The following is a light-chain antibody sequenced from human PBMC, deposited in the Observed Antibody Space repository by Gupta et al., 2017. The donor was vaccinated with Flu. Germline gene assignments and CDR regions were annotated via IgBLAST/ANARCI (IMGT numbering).Light chain of an antibody. J-gene: IGLJ2*01. CDR3: NSFATTSPFV. V-gene: IGLV2-11*03. CDR2: DVY. CDR1: SSDVGGNNY. Sequence: SVTISCTGTSSDVGGNNYISWYQQHPGKVPKRSMHDVYERPSGVPDRFSGSKSGNTASLTISGLQADDEAHDDCNSFATTSPFVFGGGTHMTVL.